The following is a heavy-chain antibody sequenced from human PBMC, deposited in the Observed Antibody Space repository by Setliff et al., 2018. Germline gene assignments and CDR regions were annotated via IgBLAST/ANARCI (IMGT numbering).Heavy chain of an antibody. J-gene: IGHJ6*02. CDR1: GFTFKTYW. V-gene: IGHV3-7*01. CDR3: TRDQDYYGMDV. Sequence: SLRLSCAGSGFTFKTYWMTWVRQAPGKGLEWVASITHDGSKTYILDSVKGRFTISRDNTKNSLYLQMNSLRGEDTAVYHCTRDQDYYGMDVWGQGTTVTVSS. CDR2: ITHDGSKT.